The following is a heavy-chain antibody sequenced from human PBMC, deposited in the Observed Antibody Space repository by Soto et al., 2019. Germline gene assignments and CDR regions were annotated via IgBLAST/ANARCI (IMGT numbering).Heavy chain of an antibody. J-gene: IGHJ6*02. D-gene: IGHD3-22*01. CDR1: GFTFSSYS. Sequence: GGSLRLSCAASGFTFSSYSMNWVRQAPGKGLEWVSYISSSSSTIYYEDSVKGRFTISSDNAKNSLYLQMNSLRDEDTAVYYCARRGSPYDSSGYYYKPRYYYGMDVWGQGTTVTVSS. CDR2: ISSSSSTI. CDR3: ARRGSPYDSSGYYYKPRYYYGMDV. V-gene: IGHV3-48*02.